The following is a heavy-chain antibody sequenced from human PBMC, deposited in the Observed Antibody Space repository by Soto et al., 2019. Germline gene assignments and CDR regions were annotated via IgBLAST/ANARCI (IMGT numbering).Heavy chain of an antibody. Sequence: EVQLLESGGGLVQPGGSLRLSCAASGFTFSSYAMSWVRQAPGKGLEWVSAISGSGGSTYYADSVKGRFTISRDNSKNTLYLQMNSLRAEDTAVYYCAKAGRGYSYGWGYFDLWGRGTLVTVSS. J-gene: IGHJ2*01. D-gene: IGHD5-18*01. CDR3: AKAGRGYSYGWGYFDL. CDR2: ISGSGGST. CDR1: GFTFSSYA. V-gene: IGHV3-23*01.